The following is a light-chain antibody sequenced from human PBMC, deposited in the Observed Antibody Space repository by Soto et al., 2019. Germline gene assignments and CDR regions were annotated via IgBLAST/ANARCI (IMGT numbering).Light chain of an antibody. CDR3: SSYAGRNNFV. Sequence: QSVLTQPPSSSGSPGQSVTLSCTGTSSDIDAYIYVSGYQQHPGKAPKLMISEVSRRPSGVPERFSGSKSGNTASLTVSGLQDDYEDHYYCSSYAGRNNFVVGTGTKVTVL. V-gene: IGLV2-8*01. CDR1: SSDIDAYIY. CDR2: EVS. J-gene: IGLJ1*01.